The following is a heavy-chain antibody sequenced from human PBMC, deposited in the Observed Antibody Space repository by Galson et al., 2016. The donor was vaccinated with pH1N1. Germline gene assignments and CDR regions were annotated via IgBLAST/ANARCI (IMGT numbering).Heavy chain of an antibody. Sequence: SLRLSCAASGFTFDDYAMHWVRQAPGKGLEWVSGISWNSGSIGYADSVKGRFTISRDNAKNSLYLQMNSLRAEDTALYYCAKDSRSGDYGDLGYFDLWGRGTLVTVSS. D-gene: IGHD4-17*01. CDR1: GFTFDDYA. CDR3: AKDSRSGDYGDLGYFDL. V-gene: IGHV3-9*01. CDR2: ISWNSGSI. J-gene: IGHJ2*01.